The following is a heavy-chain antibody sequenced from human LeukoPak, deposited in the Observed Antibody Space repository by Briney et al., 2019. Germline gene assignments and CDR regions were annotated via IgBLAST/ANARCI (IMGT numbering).Heavy chain of an antibody. D-gene: IGHD1-26*01. Sequence: PGGSLRLSCAASGFTFTKYSMNWVRQAPGKGLEWVSSISSSSNYIYYADSVKGRFTISRDNAKNSLYLQMNSLRAEDTAVYYCASMGAKDYWGQGTLVTVSS. V-gene: IGHV3-21*01. CDR2: ISSSSNYI. J-gene: IGHJ4*02. CDR3: ASMGAKDY. CDR1: GFTFTKYS.